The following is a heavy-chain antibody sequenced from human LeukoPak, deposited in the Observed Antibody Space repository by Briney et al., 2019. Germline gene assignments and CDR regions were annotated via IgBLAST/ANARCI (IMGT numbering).Heavy chain of an antibody. CDR2: IKQDESDR. Sequence: AGGSLRLSCEGSGFSFSSYWMTWVRQSPGKGPEWVANIKQDESDRYTVDSVKGRFTISRDNAKNSVYLQMKSLRAEDTALYYCARLSAYYYGAYFYYYMDVWGKGTTVTVSS. CDR3: ARLSAYYYGAYFYYYMDV. V-gene: IGHV3-7*01. J-gene: IGHJ6*03. D-gene: IGHD3-10*01. CDR1: GFSFSSYW.